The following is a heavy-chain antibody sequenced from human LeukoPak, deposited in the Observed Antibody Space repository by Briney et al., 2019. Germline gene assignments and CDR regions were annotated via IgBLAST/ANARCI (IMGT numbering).Heavy chain of an antibody. D-gene: IGHD3-9*01. J-gene: IGHJ4*02. CDR1: GYTFIGYY. CDR3: ARQYYDILTGSRYFDY. V-gene: IGHV1-2*02. CDR2: INPNSGGT. Sequence: ASVKVSCKASGYTFIGYYMHWVRQAPGQGLEWMGWINPNSGGTKYAQKFQGRVTMTTDTSTSTAYMELRSLRSDDTAVYYCARQYYDILTGSRYFDYWGQGTLVTVSS.